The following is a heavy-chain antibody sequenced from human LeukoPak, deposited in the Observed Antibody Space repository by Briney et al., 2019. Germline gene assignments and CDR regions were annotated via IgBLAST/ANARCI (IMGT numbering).Heavy chain of an antibody. J-gene: IGHJ4*02. V-gene: IGHV4-59*01. Sequence: SETLSLTCTVSGGSISSYYWSWIRQPPGKGLEWIGYIYYSGSTNYNPSLKSRVTISVDTSKNQFSLKLSSVTAADTAVYYCAREGGYSSSWYDYWGQGTLVTVSS. CDR3: AREGGYSSSWYDY. CDR1: GGSISSYY. CDR2: IYYSGST. D-gene: IGHD6-13*01.